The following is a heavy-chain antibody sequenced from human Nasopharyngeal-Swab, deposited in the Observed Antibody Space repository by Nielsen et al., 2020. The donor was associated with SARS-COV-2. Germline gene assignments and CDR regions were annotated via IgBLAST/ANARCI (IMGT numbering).Heavy chain of an antibody. CDR3: ARLTYYYGSSGYYYGRFDY. CDR2: IDWDDDK. Sequence: WIRQPPGEALEWLARIDWDDDKYYSTSLKTRLTISKDTSKNQVVLTMTNMDPVDTATYYCARLTYYYGSSGYYYGRFDYWGQGTLVTVSS. J-gene: IGHJ4*02. D-gene: IGHD3-22*01. V-gene: IGHV2-70*11.